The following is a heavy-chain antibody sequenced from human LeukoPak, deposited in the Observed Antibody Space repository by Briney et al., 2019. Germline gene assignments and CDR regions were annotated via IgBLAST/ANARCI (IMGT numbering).Heavy chain of an antibody. V-gene: IGHV3-30-3*01. CDR3: ARDGRDGDCTSINCFADRTNWFDP. D-gene: IGHD2-2*01. CDR2: ISYDGGNT. CDR1: GFTFSDYA. Sequence: GRSLRLSCASSGFTFSDYAMHWVRQAPGKGLEWVAVISYDGGNTFYADSVKGRFTISRDTSKNTLYMEMNSLRTEDTAVYYCARDGRDGDCTSINCFADRTNWFDPWGQGTLVTVSS. J-gene: IGHJ5*02.